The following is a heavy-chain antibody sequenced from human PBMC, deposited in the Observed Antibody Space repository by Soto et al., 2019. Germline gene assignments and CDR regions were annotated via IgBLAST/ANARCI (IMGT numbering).Heavy chain of an antibody. CDR3: APVGIGTTTVDY. Sequence: QLQLQESGPGLVKPSETLSLTCLVSGGSISSSTYYWGWIRQPPGKGLEWIGSIYYSGSTYYNPSLKSRITISMDRSKNQFYLKLTSVTAADTAIYYCAPVGIGTTTVDYWGQGTLVTVSS. CDR2: IYYSGST. V-gene: IGHV4-39*01. CDR1: GGSISSSTYY. D-gene: IGHD5-12*01. J-gene: IGHJ4*02.